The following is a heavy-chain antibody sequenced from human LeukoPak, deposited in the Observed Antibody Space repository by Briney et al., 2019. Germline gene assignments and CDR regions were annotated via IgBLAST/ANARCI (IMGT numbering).Heavy chain of an antibody. Sequence: SETLSLTCTVSGGSISSYYWSWIRQPPGKGLEWIGYIYYSGSTNYDPSLKSRVTISVDTSKNQFSLKLSSVTAADTAVYYCARHNWGSHDAFDIWGQGTMVTVSS. CDR2: IYYSGST. CDR3: ARHNWGSHDAFDI. CDR1: GGSISSYY. J-gene: IGHJ3*02. V-gene: IGHV4-59*01. D-gene: IGHD7-27*01.